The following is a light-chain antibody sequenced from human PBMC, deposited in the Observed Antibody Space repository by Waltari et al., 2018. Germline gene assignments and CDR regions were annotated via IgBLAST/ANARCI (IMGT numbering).Light chain of an antibody. V-gene: IGKV3-15*01. J-gene: IGKJ2*01. CDR2: AAS. Sequence: ETIMTQSPATLSVSPGERASLSCRASKSVSNNLAWYQQKPGQAPRLLIYAASSRGTGVLGRFSGGGSGTDFTLTISSLQSEDFAVYYCQQYNEWPYTFGQGTKVDIK. CDR3: QQYNEWPYT. CDR1: KSVSNN.